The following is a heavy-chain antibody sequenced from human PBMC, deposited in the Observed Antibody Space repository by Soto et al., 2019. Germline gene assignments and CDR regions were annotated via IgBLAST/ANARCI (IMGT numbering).Heavy chain of an antibody. CDR1: GGTFSSYA. V-gene: IGHV1-69*13. CDR3: AGADYYDTRRAFDI. D-gene: IGHD3-22*01. Sequence: SVKVSCKASGGTFSSYAISWVRQAPGQGLEWMGGIIPIFGTANYAQKFQGRVTITADESTSTAYMELSSLRSEDTAVYYCAGADYYDTRRAFDIWGQGTMVTVSS. J-gene: IGHJ3*02. CDR2: IIPIFGTA.